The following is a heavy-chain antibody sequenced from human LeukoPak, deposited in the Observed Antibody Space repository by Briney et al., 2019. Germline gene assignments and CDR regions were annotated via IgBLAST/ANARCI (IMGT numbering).Heavy chain of an antibody. CDR2: ISWNSGSI. D-gene: IGHD5-12*01. CDR1: GFTFDNYA. V-gene: IGHV3-9*01. J-gene: IGHJ6*02. CDR3: AKVRLPFYYYYGMDV. Sequence: GGSLRLSCAASGFTFDNYAMHWVRQAPGKGLEWVSGISWNSGSIGYADSVKGRFTISRDNAKNSLYLQMNSLRAEDTALYYCAKVRLPFYYYYGMDVWGQGTTVTVSS.